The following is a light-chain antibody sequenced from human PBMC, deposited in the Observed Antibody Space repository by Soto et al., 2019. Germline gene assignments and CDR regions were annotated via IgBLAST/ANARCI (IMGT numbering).Light chain of an antibody. CDR2: TAS. CDR3: QQSHSTPVT. CDR1: QSIRRD. J-gene: IGKJ4*01. Sequence: DIQMTQSPSSLSASVADRVTITCRARQSIRRDLNCYQQKPGIAPKVLIYTASRLQSGVPSRFSGSGSWTDFTLTISSLQPEDFATYYWQQSHSTPVTVGRGTKVDIK. V-gene: IGKV1-39*01.